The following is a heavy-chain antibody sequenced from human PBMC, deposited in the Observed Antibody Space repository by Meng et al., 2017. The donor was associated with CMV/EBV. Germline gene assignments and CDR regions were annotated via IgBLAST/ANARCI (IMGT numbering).Heavy chain of an antibody. CDR2: TIPIRGIA. CDR1: GGTFSSNP. J-gene: IGHJ5*02. Sequence: SVKVSCKASGGTFSSNPITWVRQAPGQGLEWMGRTIPIRGIADYAQKFQGSLTMTADKSTRTAFMELSSLRSEDTAVYYCARSLGPPFGDLLYLWGQGTLVTVSS. D-gene: IGHD3-10*01. V-gene: IGHV1-69*02. CDR3: ARSLGPPFGDLLYL.